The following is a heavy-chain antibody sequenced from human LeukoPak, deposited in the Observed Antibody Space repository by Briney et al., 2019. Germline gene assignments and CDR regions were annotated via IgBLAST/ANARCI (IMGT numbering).Heavy chain of an antibody. CDR2: IIPIFGTA. CDR3: ARSLGTDQLLLRTFDY. D-gene: IGHD2-2*01. Sequence: SVKVSCKASGGTFSSYAISWVQQAPGQGLEWMGGIIPIFGTANYAQKFQGRVTITADESTSTAYMELSSLRSEDTAVYYCARSLGTDQLLLRTFDYWGQGTLVTVSS. J-gene: IGHJ4*02. CDR1: GGTFSSYA. V-gene: IGHV1-69*13.